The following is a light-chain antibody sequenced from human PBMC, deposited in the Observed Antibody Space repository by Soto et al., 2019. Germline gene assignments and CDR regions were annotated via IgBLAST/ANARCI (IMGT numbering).Light chain of an antibody. CDR1: SSNIGTYT. Sequence: QSVLTQPPSASGTPGQRVTISCSGSSSNIGTYTVNWYQQVPGTAPKLLIYSNNQRPSGVPDRFSGTKSGTSASLAISGLQSEDEADYYCAAWDASLNGVIFGGGTKLTVL. CDR2: SNN. V-gene: IGLV1-44*01. J-gene: IGLJ2*01. CDR3: AAWDASLNGVI.